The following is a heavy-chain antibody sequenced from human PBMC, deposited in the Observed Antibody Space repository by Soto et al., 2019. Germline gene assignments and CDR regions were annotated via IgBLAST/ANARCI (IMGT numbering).Heavy chain of an antibody. CDR1: GFTFSNYA. CDR3: AKDEDYYDSSGYYAN. V-gene: IGHV3-23*01. D-gene: IGHD3-22*01. J-gene: IGHJ4*02. CDR2: ISGSGGST. Sequence: LSLSGAASGFTFSNYAMTWVRQAPGKGLEWVSAISGSGGSTYYAESVKGRFTISRDNSKNTLYLQMNSLRAEDTAVYYCAKDEDYYDSSGYYANWGQGTRVTVSS.